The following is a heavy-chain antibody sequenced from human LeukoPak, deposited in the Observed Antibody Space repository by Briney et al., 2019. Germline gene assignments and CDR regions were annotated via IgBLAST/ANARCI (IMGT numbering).Heavy chain of an antibody. J-gene: IGHJ4*02. CDR3: ARGAIAVAGTPFDY. Sequence: PVKVSCKASGGTFSSYAISWVRQAPGQGLEWMGRIIPIFGTANYAQKFQGRVTITTDESTSTAYMELSSLRSEDTAVYYCARGAIAVAGTPFDYWGQGTLVTVSS. CDR1: GGTFSSYA. V-gene: IGHV1-69*05. CDR2: IIPIFGTA. D-gene: IGHD6-19*01.